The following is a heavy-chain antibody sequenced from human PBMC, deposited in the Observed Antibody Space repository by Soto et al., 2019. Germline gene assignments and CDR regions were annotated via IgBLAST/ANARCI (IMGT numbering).Heavy chain of an antibody. CDR2: ISSSGSTI. CDR1: GFTFSDYY. D-gene: IGHD2-2*01. Sequence: GGSLRLSCAASGFTFSDYYMSWIRQAPGKGLEWVSYISSSGSTIYYADSVKGRFTISRDNAKNSLYLQMNSLRAEDTAVYYCARDSGGTNANCSSTSCHLYYYYYYMDVWGKGTTVTVSS. CDR3: ARDSGGTNANCSSTSCHLYYYYYYMDV. J-gene: IGHJ6*03. V-gene: IGHV3-11*01.